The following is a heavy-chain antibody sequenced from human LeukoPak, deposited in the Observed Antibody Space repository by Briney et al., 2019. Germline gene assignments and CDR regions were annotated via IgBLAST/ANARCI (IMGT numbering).Heavy chain of an antibody. J-gene: IGHJ6*02. Sequence: GGSLRLSCAASGFTFSSYGMHWARQAPGKGLEWVAFIRYDGSNKYYADSVKGRFTISRDNAKNSLYLQMNSLRAEDTAVYYCARDGPQNYYDSSGYYYAPYYYYGMDVWGQGTTVTVSS. D-gene: IGHD3-22*01. CDR1: GFTFSSYG. CDR2: IRYDGSNK. V-gene: IGHV3-30*02. CDR3: ARDGPQNYYDSSGYYYAPYYYYGMDV.